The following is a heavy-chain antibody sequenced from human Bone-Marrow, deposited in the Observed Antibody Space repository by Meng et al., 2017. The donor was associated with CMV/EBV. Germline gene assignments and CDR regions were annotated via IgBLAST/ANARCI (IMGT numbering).Heavy chain of an antibody. V-gene: IGHV3-9*01. J-gene: IGHJ6*02. Sequence: SLKISCAASGFTFDDYAMHWVRQAPGKGLEWVSGISWNSGSIGYADSVKGRFTISRDNSKNTLYLQMNSLRAEDTAVYYCAKDRTIVVVDPGSEYYYGMDVWGQGTTVTVSS. CDR1: GFTFDDYA. CDR2: ISWNSGSI. D-gene: IGHD2-15*01. CDR3: AKDRTIVVVDPGSEYYYGMDV.